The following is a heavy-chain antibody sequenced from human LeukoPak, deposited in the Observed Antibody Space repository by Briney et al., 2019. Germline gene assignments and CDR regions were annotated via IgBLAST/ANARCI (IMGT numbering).Heavy chain of an antibody. CDR2: INHSGST. CDR1: GGSFNGYY. J-gene: IGHJ6*02. D-gene: IGHD6-13*01. V-gene: IGHV4-34*01. Sequence: SETLSLTCAVYGGSFNGYYWSWIRQPPGKGLEWIGEINHSGSTNYNPSLKSRVTISVDTSKNQFSLKLSSVTAADTAVYYCARGHGSSWYYYYYGMDVWGRGTTVTVSS. CDR3: ARGHGSSWYYYYYGMDV.